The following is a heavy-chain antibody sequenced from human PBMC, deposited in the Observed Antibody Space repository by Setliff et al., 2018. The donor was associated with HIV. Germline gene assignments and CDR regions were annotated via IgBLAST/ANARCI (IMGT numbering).Heavy chain of an antibody. CDR2: IKSKTDGGTT. CDR3: TTSHLITMIMVRFDY. Sequence: GGSLRFSCAASGFTFSNAWMSWVRQAPGKGLEWVGHIKSKTDGGTTDYAAPVKGRFTISRDDSKNTLYLQMNSLKTEDTAVYYCTTSHLITMIMVRFDYWG. D-gene: IGHD3-22*01. V-gene: IGHV3-15*01. CDR1: GFTFSNAW. J-gene: IGHJ4*01.